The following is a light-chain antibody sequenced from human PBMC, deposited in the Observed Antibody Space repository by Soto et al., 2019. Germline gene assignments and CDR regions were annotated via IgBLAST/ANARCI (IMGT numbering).Light chain of an antibody. J-gene: IGKJ4*01. CDR2: ATS. V-gene: IGKV1-39*01. CDR3: QQSYSTPLT. CDR1: QSISSY. Sequence: DIQMTQSPSSLSAFVGDRVTITCRASQSISSYLNWYQQKPGKAPNLLIYATSSLQSGVTSRFSGSGSGTDFTLTISSLQPEDFATYYCQQSYSTPLTFGGGTKVDI.